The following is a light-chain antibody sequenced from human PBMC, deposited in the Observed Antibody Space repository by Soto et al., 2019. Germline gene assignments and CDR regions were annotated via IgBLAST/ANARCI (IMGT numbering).Light chain of an antibody. CDR2: GAS. Sequence: LTPSPSSLSVYPGERATLSCRASHRVSSYLAWYQQKPGQAPRLLIYGASTRATGIPARFSGSGSGTEFTLTISSLQSEDFAVYYCQQYNNWPLTFGAGTKVDIK. CDR1: HRVSSY. J-gene: IGKJ4*01. CDR3: QQYNNWPLT. V-gene: IGKV3-15*01.